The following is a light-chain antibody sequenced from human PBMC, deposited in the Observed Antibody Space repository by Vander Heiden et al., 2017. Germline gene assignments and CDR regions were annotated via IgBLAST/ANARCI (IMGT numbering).Light chain of an antibody. V-gene: IGKV3-11*01. CDR2: DAA. CDR3: QQRDNWPPLT. J-gene: IGKJ4*01. Sequence: DIVLTQPPATVSLSPGARATLSCGASKICSNFLAWYQQKPGQAPRLLINDAANRGTGSPARLSGSGSGTDFTLTISNLEPEECAVYYCQQRDNWPPLTFGGGTKVEIK. CDR1: KICSNF.